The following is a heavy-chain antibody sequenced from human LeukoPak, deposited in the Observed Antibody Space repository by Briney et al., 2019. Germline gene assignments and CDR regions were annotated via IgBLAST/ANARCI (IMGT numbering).Heavy chain of an antibody. V-gene: IGHV3-48*02. Sequence: GGSLRLSCSVSGFTFSKYGMIWVRQAPGKGLEWISYISRSGETIYYADSVKGRFIISRDNAKDSLFLAMYSLRDEDTAVYYCARPNYDLWSGSSAHWGQGTLVTVSS. CDR3: ARPNYDLWSGSSAH. D-gene: IGHD3-3*01. CDR2: ISRSGETI. CDR1: GFTFSKYG. J-gene: IGHJ4*02.